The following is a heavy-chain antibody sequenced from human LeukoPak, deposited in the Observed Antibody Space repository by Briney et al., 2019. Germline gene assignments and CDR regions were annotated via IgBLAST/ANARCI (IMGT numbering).Heavy chain of an antibody. D-gene: IGHD5-18*01. CDR3: AKDLSDYIYGYVGYYFDY. J-gene: IGHJ4*02. V-gene: IGHV3-23*01. CDR2: ISGSGGST. Sequence: GGSLRLSCAASGFTFSSYAMSWVRQAPGKGLEWVSAISGSGGSTYYADSVKGRFTISRDNSKNTLYLQMNSLRAEDTAVYYCAKDLSDYIYGYVGYYFDYWGQGTLVTVSS. CDR1: GFTFSSYA.